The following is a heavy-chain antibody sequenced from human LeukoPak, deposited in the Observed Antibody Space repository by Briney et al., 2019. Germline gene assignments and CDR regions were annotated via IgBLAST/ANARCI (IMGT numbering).Heavy chain of an antibody. Sequence: SQTLSLTCAISGDSVSSNRATRTWIRQSPSRGLEWLGRTYFRSKWYNDYAVSVKSRITINPDTSKNQFSLQLNSVTPEDTAVYYCARGRGDIDFDYWGQGTLVTVSS. J-gene: IGHJ4*02. CDR1: GDSVSSNRAT. CDR3: ARGRGDIDFDY. V-gene: IGHV6-1*01. CDR2: TYFRSKWYN.